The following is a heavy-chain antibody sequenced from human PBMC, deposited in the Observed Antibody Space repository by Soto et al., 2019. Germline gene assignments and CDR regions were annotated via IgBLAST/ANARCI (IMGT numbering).Heavy chain of an antibody. CDR3: ARDNYGDYALSGGALDI. D-gene: IGHD4-17*01. CDR1: GYTFTSYG. Sequence: QVQLVQSGAEVKKPGASVKVSCKASGYTFTSYGVSWVRQAPGQGLEWMGWISAYNGNTNYAQKLQGRVTMTTDTSTSTAYMELRSLRSDDTAVYYCARDNYGDYALSGGALDIWGQGTMVTVSS. CDR2: ISAYNGNT. J-gene: IGHJ3*02. V-gene: IGHV1-18*04.